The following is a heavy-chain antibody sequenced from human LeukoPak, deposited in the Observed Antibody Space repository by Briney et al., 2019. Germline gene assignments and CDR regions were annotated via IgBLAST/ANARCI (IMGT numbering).Heavy chain of an antibody. CDR3: ARDPGYSYGYGGSFDY. CDR1: GFTFSSYS. J-gene: IGHJ4*02. V-gene: IGHV3-48*04. D-gene: IGHD5-18*01. CDR2: ISSSSSTI. Sequence: GGSLRLSCAASGFTFSSYSMNWVRQAPGKGLEWVSYISSSSSTIYYADSVKGRFTISRDNAKNSLYLQMNSLRAEDTAVYYCARDPGYSYGYGGSFDYWGQGTLVTVSS.